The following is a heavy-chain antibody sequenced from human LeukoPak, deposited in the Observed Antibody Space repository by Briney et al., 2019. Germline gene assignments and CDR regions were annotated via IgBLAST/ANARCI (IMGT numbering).Heavy chain of an antibody. J-gene: IGHJ3*02. Sequence: GGSLRLSCAASGFTFSSYTMNWVRQAPGKGLEWVSSITSGGVNTYYATSVKGRFTISRDNAKNSLFLQMNSLRAEDTAVYYCARGGARDGYNSGVVEAFDIWGQGTMVTVSS. CDR1: GFTFSSYT. CDR3: ARGGARDGYNSGVVEAFDI. V-gene: IGHV3-21*04. CDR2: ITSGGVNT. D-gene: IGHD5-24*01.